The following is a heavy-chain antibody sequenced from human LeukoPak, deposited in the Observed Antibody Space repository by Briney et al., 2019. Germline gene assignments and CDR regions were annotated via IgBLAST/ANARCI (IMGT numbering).Heavy chain of an antibody. CDR1: GGSINPYY. D-gene: IGHD2-2*01. J-gene: IGHJ6*03. Sequence: SETLSLTCTVSGGSINPYYWSWIRQVPGKGLEWLGYFLYSGSANYNPSLKSRISISVDTSKKQISLTQTSVTAADTAVYYCARHCSTTTCQYYYYHMDVWGKGTTVTVSS. V-gene: IGHV4-59*08. CDR3: ARHCSTTTCQYYYYHMDV. CDR2: FLYSGSA.